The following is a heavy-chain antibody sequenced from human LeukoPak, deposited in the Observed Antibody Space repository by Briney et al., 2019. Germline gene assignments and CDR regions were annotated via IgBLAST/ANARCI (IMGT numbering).Heavy chain of an antibody. CDR1: GFTFSSYG. J-gene: IGHJ6*02. CDR2: IRYDGSNK. CDR3: ARDAMPRYYYDSSGMDV. D-gene: IGHD3-22*01. V-gene: IGHV3-30*02. Sequence: GGSLRLSCAASGFTFSSYGMHWVRQAPGKGLEWVAFIRYDGSNKYYADSVKGRFTISRDNSKNTLYLQMNSLRAEDTAVYYCARDAMPRYYYDSSGMDVWGQGTTVTVSS.